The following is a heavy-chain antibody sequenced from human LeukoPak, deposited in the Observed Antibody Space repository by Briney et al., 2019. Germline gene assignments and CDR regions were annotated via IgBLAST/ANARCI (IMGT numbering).Heavy chain of an antibody. CDR2: IRSNGGNK. Sequence: GGSLRLSCAASGFTFSNYGMHWVRQAPGKGLEWVAFIRSNGGNKYYADAVKGRFTISRDNSKNTLYLQMNSLRVEDTAVYYCAKRWSGYLGDYWGQGTLVTVSS. J-gene: IGHJ4*02. D-gene: IGHD3-3*01. CDR1: GFTFSNYG. CDR3: AKRWSGYLGDY. V-gene: IGHV3-30*02.